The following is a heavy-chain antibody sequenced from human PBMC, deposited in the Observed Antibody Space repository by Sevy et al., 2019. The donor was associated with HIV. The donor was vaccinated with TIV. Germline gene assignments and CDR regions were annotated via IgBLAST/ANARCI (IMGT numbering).Heavy chain of an antibody. CDR2: ISTGTDHI. CDR3: VRRGVDAYNVYFDL. D-gene: IGHD3-10*01. CDR1: GYTFPAFS. V-gene: IGHV3-21*05. J-gene: IGHJ4*02. Sequence: GGSLRLSCTASGYTFPAFSVNWVRQAPGKGLEWLSYISTGTDHIYYADSAKGRFTISRDDAKNSVYLERKSLRDQDTALYYCVRRGVDAYNVYFDLWGQGTLVTVSS.